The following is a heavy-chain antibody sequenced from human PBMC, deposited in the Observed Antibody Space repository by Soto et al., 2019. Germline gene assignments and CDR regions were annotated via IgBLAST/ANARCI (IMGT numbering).Heavy chain of an antibody. Sequence: PWETLSLTCTVSGGSISSGGYYWSWIRQHPGKGLEWIGYVYYSGSTYYNPSLKSRVTISVDTSKNQFSLKLSSVTAADTAVYYCARTLRIVDTAMTPGYWGQGTLVTVSS. J-gene: IGHJ4*02. CDR3: ARTLRIVDTAMTPGY. V-gene: IGHV4-31*03. CDR1: GGSISSGGYY. CDR2: VYYSGST. D-gene: IGHD5-18*01.